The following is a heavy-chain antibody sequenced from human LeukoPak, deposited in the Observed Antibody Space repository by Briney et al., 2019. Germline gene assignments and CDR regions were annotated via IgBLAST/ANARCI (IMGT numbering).Heavy chain of an antibody. V-gene: IGHV4-34*01. CDR2: INHSGST. CDR3: ASRRYGSGSHDY. D-gene: IGHD3-10*01. Sequence: SETLSLTCAVYGGSFSGYYWSWIRQPPGKGLEWIGEINHSGSTNYNPPLKSRVTISVDTSKNQFSLKLSSVTAADTAVYYCASRRYGSGSHDYWGQGTLVTVSS. J-gene: IGHJ4*02. CDR1: GGSFSGYY.